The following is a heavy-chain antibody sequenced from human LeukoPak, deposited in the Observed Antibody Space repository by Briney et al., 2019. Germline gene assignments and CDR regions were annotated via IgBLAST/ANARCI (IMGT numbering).Heavy chain of an antibody. CDR1: GYSISSGYY. V-gene: IGHV4-38-2*01. D-gene: IGHD7-27*01. CDR3: ARSGSWGAFDI. CDR2: IYHSGST. Sequence: SETLTLTCAVSGYSISSGYYWGWIRQPPGKGLEWIGSIYHSGSTYYNPSLKSRVTISVDTSKNQFSLKLSSVTAADTAVYYCARSGSWGAFDIWGQGTMVTVSS. J-gene: IGHJ3*02.